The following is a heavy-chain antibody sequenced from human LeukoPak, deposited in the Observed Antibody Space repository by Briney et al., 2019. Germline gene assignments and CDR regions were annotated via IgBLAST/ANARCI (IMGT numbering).Heavy chain of an antibody. J-gene: IGHJ4*02. CDR1: GGSFSGYY. D-gene: IGHD2-2*01. CDR3: ARRKYLPRGVPYYFDY. CDR2: INHSGST. Sequence: PSETLSLTCAVYGGSFSGYYWSWVRQPPGKGLEWIGEINHSGSTNYNPSLKSRVTISVDTSKNQFSLKLSSVTAADTAVYYCARRKYLPRGVPYYFDYWGQGTLVTVSS. V-gene: IGHV4-34*01.